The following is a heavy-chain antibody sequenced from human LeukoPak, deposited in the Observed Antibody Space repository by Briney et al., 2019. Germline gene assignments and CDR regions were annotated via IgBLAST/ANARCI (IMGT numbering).Heavy chain of an antibody. J-gene: IGHJ4*02. CDR1: GFTFSSYE. V-gene: IGHV3-48*01. Sequence: GGSLRLSCAASGFTFSSYEMNWVRQAPGKGLEWVSYISSSSSTIYYADSVKGRFTISRDNAKNSLYLQMNSLRAEDTAVYYCARRDGYNYILWGQGTLATVSS. CDR3: ARRDGYNYIL. D-gene: IGHD5-24*01. CDR2: ISSSSSTI.